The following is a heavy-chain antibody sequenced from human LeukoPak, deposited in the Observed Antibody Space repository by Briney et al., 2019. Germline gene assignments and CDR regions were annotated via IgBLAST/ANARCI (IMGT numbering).Heavy chain of an antibody. CDR3: ARDGPSGNLDAFDI. D-gene: IGHD6-19*01. CDR1: GGSISSYY. Sequence: SETLSLTCTVSGGSISSYYWSWIRQPPGKGLEWIGYIYYSGSTNYNPSLKSRVTISVDTSKNQFSLKLSSVTAADTAVYYCARDGPSGNLDAFDIWGQGTMVTVSS. V-gene: IGHV4-59*01. J-gene: IGHJ3*02. CDR2: IYYSGST.